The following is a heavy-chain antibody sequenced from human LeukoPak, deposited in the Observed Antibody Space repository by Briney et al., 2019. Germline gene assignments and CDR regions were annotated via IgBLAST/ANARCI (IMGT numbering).Heavy chain of an antibody. J-gene: IGHJ4*02. CDR1: EFTFGSYA. CDR2: ISGRSDST. CDR3: VKGSSSYRPYYLDY. D-gene: IGHD3-16*02. V-gene: IGHV3-23*01. Sequence: GGSLRLSCAASEFTFGSYAMSWVRQAPGKGLEWVSAISGRSDSTYYADSVKGRFTISRDNSMNTLCLQMNSLRVEDAAVYYCVKGSSSYRPYYLDYWGQGALVTVSS.